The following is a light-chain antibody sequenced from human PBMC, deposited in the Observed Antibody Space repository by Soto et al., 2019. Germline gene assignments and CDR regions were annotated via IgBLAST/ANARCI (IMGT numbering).Light chain of an antibody. V-gene: IGKV1-27*01. CDR1: LGISDY. Sequence: DNQMTQSPSSLSASVGDRVTITCRASLGISDYLAWYQHKPGKVPKLLIFAASTLHSGVPSRFSGSGSGTDFTLTISSLQPDDVATYYCQKYNRPPWTFGQGTKVEIK. CDR3: QKYNRPPWT. CDR2: AAS. J-gene: IGKJ1*01.